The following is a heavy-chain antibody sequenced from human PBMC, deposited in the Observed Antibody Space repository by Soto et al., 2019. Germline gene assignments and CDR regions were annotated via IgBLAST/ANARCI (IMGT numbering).Heavy chain of an antibody. V-gene: IGHV4-31*03. CDR1: GGSISRGAYF. J-gene: IGHJ2*01. CDR3: AREGSTSLRYFDL. Sequence: PSETLSLTCSVSGGSISRGAYFWTWIRQFPGKGLEWIAYISYTGATYYNPSLKSRVTISVDTSKIQFSLKLSSVTAADTAVYYCAREGSTSLRYFDLWGRGTLVTVSS. D-gene: IGHD2-2*01. CDR2: ISYTGAT.